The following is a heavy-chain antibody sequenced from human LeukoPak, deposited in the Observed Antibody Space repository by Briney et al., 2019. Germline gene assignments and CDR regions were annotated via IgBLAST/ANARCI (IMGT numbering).Heavy chain of an antibody. CDR1: GDSVSSKNGA. CDR3: ARDMGTTGWYTFDY. Sequence: SQTLSVTCAISGDSVSSKNGAWNWIRQSPSRGLEWLGRTYYRSKWYNDYAEFIQGRITINPDTSKHQFSLQLNSVTPEDTAVYFCARDMGTTGWYTFDYWGQGTLVTVSS. D-gene: IGHD6-19*01. J-gene: IGHJ4*02. CDR2: TYYRSKWYN. V-gene: IGHV6-1*01.